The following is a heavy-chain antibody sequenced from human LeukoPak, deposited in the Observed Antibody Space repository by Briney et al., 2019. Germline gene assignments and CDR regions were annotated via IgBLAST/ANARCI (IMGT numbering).Heavy chain of an antibody. CDR1: GGSISSGGYS. CDR2: IYHSGST. Sequence: SETLSLTCAVSGGSISSGGYSWSWIRQPPGKGLEWIGYIYHSGSTYYNPSLKSRVTISVDRSKNQFSLKLSSVTAADTAVYYCARLQYSSSWYLAFDIWGQGTMVTVSS. J-gene: IGHJ3*02. V-gene: IGHV4-30-2*01. D-gene: IGHD6-13*01. CDR3: ARLQYSSSWYLAFDI.